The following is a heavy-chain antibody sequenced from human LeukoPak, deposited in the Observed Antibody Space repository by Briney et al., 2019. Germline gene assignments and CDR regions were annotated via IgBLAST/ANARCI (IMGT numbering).Heavy chain of an antibody. CDR2: LFNTDST. D-gene: IGHD3-10*01. CDR1: GGSMSSSMYY. V-gene: IGHV4-39*01. J-gene: IGHJ4*01. CDR3: ARNNSMVRGDLDY. Sequence: SETLSHTRPLPGGSMSSSMYYYDSGWIRRPPGKGLQPFGRLFNTDSTYYNSSLNTRLTTSENTSKNQFSMRLASVTAADTGVYYGARNNSMVRGDLDYWGQGIMVTVSS.